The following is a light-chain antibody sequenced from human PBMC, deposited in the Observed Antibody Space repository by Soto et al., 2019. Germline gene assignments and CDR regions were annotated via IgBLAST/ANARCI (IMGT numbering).Light chain of an antibody. CDR3: QKYNNWHPIK. V-gene: IGKV3-15*01. CDR2: GAS. CDR1: QSVRSN. J-gene: IGKJ5*01. Sequence: EIVFTQSPGTLSLSPGERATLSCRARQSVRSNLAWYQQKPGQSPRLLIYGASTRATGIPARFSGSGSGTEFTLTISSLQSEDFAVYYCQKYNNWHPIKFGQGTRLEIK.